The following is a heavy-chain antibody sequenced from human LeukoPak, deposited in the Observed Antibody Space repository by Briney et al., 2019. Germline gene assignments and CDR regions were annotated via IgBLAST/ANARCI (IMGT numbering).Heavy chain of an antibody. CDR1: GFTFSSYS. V-gene: IGHV3-21*01. Sequence: GGSLRLSCAASGFTFSSYSMNWVRQAPGKGLEWVSSISSSSSYIYYADSVKGRFTISRDNAKNSLYLQMNSLRAEDAAVYYCAELGITMIGGVWGKGTTVTISS. CDR3: AELGITMIGGV. D-gene: IGHD3-10*02. J-gene: IGHJ6*04. CDR2: ISSSSSYI.